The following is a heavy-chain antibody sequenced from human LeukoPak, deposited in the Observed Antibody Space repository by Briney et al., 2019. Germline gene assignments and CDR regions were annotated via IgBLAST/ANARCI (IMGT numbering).Heavy chain of an antibody. CDR2: ISGLSGRT. CDR1: GFSFSSYG. J-gene: IGHJ4*02. Sequence: GGTLRLSCATSGFSFSSYGMSWVRQAPGKGLEWVSSISGLSGRTYYADSVKGRFTISRDNSKNTLYLQMNSLRAEDTAVYYCARDSSGWSYHDYWGQGTLVTVSS. D-gene: IGHD6-19*01. V-gene: IGHV3-23*01. CDR3: ARDSSGWSYHDY.